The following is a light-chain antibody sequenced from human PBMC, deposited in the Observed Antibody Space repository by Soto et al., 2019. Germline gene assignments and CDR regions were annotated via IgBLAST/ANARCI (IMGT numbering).Light chain of an antibody. Sequence: VLTQSPGTLSLSPGERATLSCRASQSVSSSYLAWYQQKPGQAPRLLIYGASSRATGIPDRFSGSGSGTDFTLTISSLQSEDVGIYYCQQYYNWPPITFGQGTRLEIK. CDR3: QQYYNWPPIT. V-gene: IGKV3-20*01. CDR2: GAS. J-gene: IGKJ5*01. CDR1: QSVSSSY.